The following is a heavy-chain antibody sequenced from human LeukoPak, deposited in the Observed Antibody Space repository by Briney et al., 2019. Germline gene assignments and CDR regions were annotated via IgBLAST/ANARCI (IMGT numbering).Heavy chain of an antibody. V-gene: IGHV3-23*01. D-gene: IGHD1-7*01. CDR2: ISGSGDNT. CDR3: ARGTTGKRYYFDY. CDR1: GFTLSSTG. Sequence: GGSLRLSCAASGFTLSSTGMSWVRQAPGKGLYWVSTISGSGDNTHYAESVRGRFTISRDNSKNTMYLEMNSLRAEDTAVYYCARGTTGKRYYFDYWGQGTLVTVSS. J-gene: IGHJ4*02.